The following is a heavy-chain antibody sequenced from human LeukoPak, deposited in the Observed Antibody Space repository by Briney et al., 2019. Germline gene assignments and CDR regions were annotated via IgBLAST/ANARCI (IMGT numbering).Heavy chain of an antibody. Sequence: PGGSLRLSCKGSGYTFTSYWIGWVRQMPGKGLEWMGIIYPGDSDTRYSPSFQGNVTTPADKSSSTAYLQWSSLKASDTAMYCWARHAYYYGSGSYRDYWGQGALGTVSS. CDR3: ARHAYYYGSGSYRDY. CDR2: IYPGDSDT. J-gene: IGHJ4*02. V-gene: IGHV5-51*01. D-gene: IGHD3-10*01. CDR1: GYTFTSYW.